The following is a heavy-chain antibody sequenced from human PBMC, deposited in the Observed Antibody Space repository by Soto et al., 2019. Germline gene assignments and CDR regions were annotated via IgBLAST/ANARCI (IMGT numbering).Heavy chain of an antibody. V-gene: IGHV3-64D*06. Sequence: GGSLRLSCTASGFTFSSHAMTWVRQAPGKGLEYVSAISSNGGSTYYADSVKGRFTISRDNSKNTLYLQMSSLRAEDTAVYYCVNTYYYDSSGPNWGQGTLVTVSS. CDR1: GFTFSSHA. D-gene: IGHD3-22*01. J-gene: IGHJ4*02. CDR3: VNTYYYDSSGPN. CDR2: ISSNGGST.